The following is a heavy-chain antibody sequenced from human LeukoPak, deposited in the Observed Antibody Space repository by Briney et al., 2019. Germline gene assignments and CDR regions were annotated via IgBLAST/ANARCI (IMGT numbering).Heavy chain of an antibody. J-gene: IGHJ4*02. V-gene: IGHV4-59*01. CDR2: IYYSGST. D-gene: IGHD1-26*01. CDR1: GGSISSYY. Sequence: SETLSLTCTVSGGSISSYYWSWIRQPPGKGLEWIGYIYYSGSTNYNPSLKSRVTISVDTSKNQFSLKPSSVTAADTAVYYCARWGSVGNDYWGQGTLVTVSS. CDR3: ARWGSVGNDY.